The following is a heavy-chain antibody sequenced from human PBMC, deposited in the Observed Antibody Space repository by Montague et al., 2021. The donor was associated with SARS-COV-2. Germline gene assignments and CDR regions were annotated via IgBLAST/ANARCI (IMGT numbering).Heavy chain of an antibody. J-gene: IGHJ3*02. V-gene: IGHV2-5*02. CDR1: GFSLSTSGVG. CDR2: IYWDDDK. Sequence: PALVKPTQTLTLTCTFSGFSLSTSGVGVGWIRQPPGKALEWLALIYWDDDKRYSPALKSRLTITKDTSKNQVVLTMTNMDPVDTATYYCAHRRGLLLSDAFDXWGQGTMVTVSS. CDR3: AHRRGLLLSDAFDX. D-gene: IGHD1-26*01.